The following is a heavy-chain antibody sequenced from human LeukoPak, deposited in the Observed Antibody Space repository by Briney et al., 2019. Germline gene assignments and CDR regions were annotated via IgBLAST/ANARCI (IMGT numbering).Heavy chain of an antibody. CDR3: AGGRGEVVTASAYYFDY. CDR1: GGSFSGYY. V-gene: IGHV4-34*01. J-gene: IGHJ4*02. Sequence: SETLSLTCAVYGGSFSGYYWSWIRQPPGKGLEWIGEINHSGSTNYNPSLKSRVTISVDTSKNQFSLKLSSVTAADTAVYYCAGGRGEVVTASAYYFDYWGQETLVTVSS. CDR2: INHSGST. D-gene: IGHD2-21*02.